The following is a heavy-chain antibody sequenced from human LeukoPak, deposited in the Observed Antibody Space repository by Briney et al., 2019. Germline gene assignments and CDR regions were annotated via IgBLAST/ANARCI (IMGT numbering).Heavy chain of an antibody. Sequence: PAETLSLTCAVYGGSFGGGSFSGYYWSWIRQPPGDGLEWIGEINHSGSTNYNPSLKSRVTISVDTSKNQFSLKLSSVTAADTAVYYCARGRSRITIFGVVRRHLDYWGQGTLVTVSS. CDR2: INHSGST. D-gene: IGHD3-3*01. V-gene: IGHV4-34*01. CDR3: ARGRSRITIFGVVRRHLDY. CDR1: GGSFGGGSFSGYY. J-gene: IGHJ4*02.